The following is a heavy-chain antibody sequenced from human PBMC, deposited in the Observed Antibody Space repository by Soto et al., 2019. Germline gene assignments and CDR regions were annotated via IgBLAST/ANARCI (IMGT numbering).Heavy chain of an antibody. CDR1: GFTFSSYA. Sequence: PGGSLRLSCAASGFTFSSYAMSWVRQAPGKGLEWVSAISGSGGSTYYADSVKGRFTISRDNSKNTLYLQMNSLRAEDTAVYYCAKAHHKETFYHYYGSGSSFYYGMDVWGQGTTVTVSS. V-gene: IGHV3-23*01. J-gene: IGHJ6*02. CDR3: AKAHHKETFYHYYGSGSSFYYGMDV. D-gene: IGHD3-10*01. CDR2: ISGSGGST.